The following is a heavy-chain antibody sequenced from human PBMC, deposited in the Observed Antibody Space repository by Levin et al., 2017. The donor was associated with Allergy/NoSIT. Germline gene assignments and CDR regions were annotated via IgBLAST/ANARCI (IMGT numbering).Heavy chain of an antibody. CDR1: GGTFSSSA. D-gene: IGHD2-2*01. CDR2: FITIFRAA. J-gene: IGHJ6*02. Sequence: SVKVSCQASGGTFSSSAIIWVRQAPGQGLEWMGGFITIFRAAQYARKFQGRVTITADETANTAYMELSRLRPEDTAVYYCARGLEASDCSSTSCYHSYYYTMDVWGQGTTVTVSS. V-gene: IGHV1-69*13. CDR3: ARGLEASDCSSTSCYHSYYYTMDV.